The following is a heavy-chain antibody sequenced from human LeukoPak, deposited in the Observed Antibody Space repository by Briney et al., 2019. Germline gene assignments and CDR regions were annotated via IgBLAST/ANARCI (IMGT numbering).Heavy chain of an antibody. Sequence: SETLSLTCAVYSGSFSGYNWNWIRQSPGKGLEWIGEINQSGRINYNPSLKSRVTISVATSKNQFSLNLTSLTAADTAVYYCAREAAIATAIVWFDPWGQGTLVTVTS. CDR2: INQSGRI. V-gene: IGHV4-34*01. CDR3: AREAAIATAIVWFDP. J-gene: IGHJ5*02. D-gene: IGHD6-13*01. CDR1: SGSFSGYN.